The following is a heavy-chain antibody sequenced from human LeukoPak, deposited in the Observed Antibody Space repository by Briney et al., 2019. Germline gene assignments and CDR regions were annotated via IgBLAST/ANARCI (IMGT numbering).Heavy chain of an antibody. CDR3: AKARGATVNDPVDT. J-gene: IGHJ5*02. CDR2: FGGAGRAAT. Sequence: PGGSLRLSCAASGFTFSFYAMTWVRQAPGKGLEWVSSFGGAGRAATWHSDSVKGRFTISRDDSKNTLYLQMSSLRAEDTAVYHCAKARGATVNDPVDTWGQGTLVTVSS. CDR1: GFTFSFYA. D-gene: IGHD1-1*01. V-gene: IGHV3-23*01.